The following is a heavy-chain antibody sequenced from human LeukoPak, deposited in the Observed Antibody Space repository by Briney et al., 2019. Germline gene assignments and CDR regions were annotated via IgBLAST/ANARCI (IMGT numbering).Heavy chain of an antibody. D-gene: IGHD5-12*01. Sequence: GGSLRLSCAASGFTFSSYGMHWVRQAPGKGLEWVAFIRYDGGNKYYADSVKGRFTISRDNSKNTLYLQMNSLRAEDTAVYYCAKDSGYAGHAFDIWGQGTMVTVSS. J-gene: IGHJ3*02. V-gene: IGHV3-30*02. CDR3: AKDSGYAGHAFDI. CDR2: IRYDGGNK. CDR1: GFTFSSYG.